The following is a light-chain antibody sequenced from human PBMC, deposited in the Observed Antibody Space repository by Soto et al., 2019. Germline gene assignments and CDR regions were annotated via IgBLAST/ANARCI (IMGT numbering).Light chain of an antibody. J-gene: IGKJ5*01. Sequence: LQMTKSPSSVSASVGDRVTITCRASQRISNWLGWYQQKPGRAPQLLIYGTSNLQTGVPPRFSGSGSATDFTLTISSLEPEDFAVYYCQHRSSWPITFGQGTRLEIK. V-gene: IGKV1-12*01. CDR1: QRISNW. CDR3: QHRSSWPIT. CDR2: GTS.